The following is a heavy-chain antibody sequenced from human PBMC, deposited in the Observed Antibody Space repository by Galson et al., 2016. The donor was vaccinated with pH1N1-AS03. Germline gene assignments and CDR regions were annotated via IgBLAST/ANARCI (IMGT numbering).Heavy chain of an antibody. CDR1: GFSFSDYA. J-gene: IGHJ4*02. V-gene: IGHV3-30*18. Sequence: SLRLSCAASGFSFSDYAMHWVRQAPGKGLEWVAIISYDGNYKYSADSVKGRFTISKDNSKNTLYLQMNSLRVEDTAVYYCAKDKDLNYFESSGFLDYWGQGTLVTVSS. CDR3: AKDKDLNYFESSGFLDY. CDR2: ISYDGNYK. D-gene: IGHD3-22*01.